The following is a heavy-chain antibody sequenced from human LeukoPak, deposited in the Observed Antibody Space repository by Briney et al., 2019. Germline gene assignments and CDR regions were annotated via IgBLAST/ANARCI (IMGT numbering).Heavy chain of an antibody. CDR3: ARYVVTRGYSFDY. J-gene: IGHJ4*02. Sequence: PSETLSLTCTVSGGSISSSSYYWGWVRQPPGKGPEWIGTIYYSGTTYYNPSLKSRVTVSVDTSKNRFSLRLSSVTAADTAVYFCARYVVTRGYSFDYWGQGTLVTVSS. CDR1: GGSISSSSYY. D-gene: IGHD4-23*01. V-gene: IGHV4-39*01. CDR2: IYYSGTT.